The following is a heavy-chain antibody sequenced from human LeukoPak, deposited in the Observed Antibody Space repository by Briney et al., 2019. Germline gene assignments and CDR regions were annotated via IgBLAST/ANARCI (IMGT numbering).Heavy chain of an antibody. J-gene: IGHJ4*02. CDR1: GFTFSSYA. CDR3: ARSRFYFDY. Sequence: GGSLRLSCAASGFTFSSYAMSWVRQAPGKGLEWVSVISSSGGSTYYGDFVKGRFTISRDNAKNSLYLQLNSLRAEDTAVYYCARSRFYFDYWGQGTLVTVSS. V-gene: IGHV3-23*01. CDR2: ISSSGGST.